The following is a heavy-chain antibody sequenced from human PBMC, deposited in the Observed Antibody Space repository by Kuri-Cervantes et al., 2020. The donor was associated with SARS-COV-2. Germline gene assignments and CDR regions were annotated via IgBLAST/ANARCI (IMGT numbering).Heavy chain of an antibody. D-gene: IGHD1-26*01. CDR3: ARERSGSYDY. V-gene: IGHV3-21*04. CDR1: GFTFSSYS. Sequence: GGSLRLTCAASGFTFSSYSMNWVRQAPGKGLEWVSSISSSSSYIYYADSVKGRFTISRDNAKNSLYLQTNSLRAEDTALYHCARERSGSYDYWGQGTLVTVSS. J-gene: IGHJ4*02. CDR2: ISSSSSYI.